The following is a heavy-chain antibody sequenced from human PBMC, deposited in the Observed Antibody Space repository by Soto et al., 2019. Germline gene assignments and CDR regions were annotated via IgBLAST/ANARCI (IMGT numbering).Heavy chain of an antibody. J-gene: IGHJ6*02. CDR2: ISSSSSYI. V-gene: IGHV3-21*01. D-gene: IGHD3-10*01. Sequence: GGSLRLSCAASGFTFSSYSMNWVRQAPGKGLEWVSSISSSSSYIYYADSVKGRFTISRDNAKNSLYLQMNSLRAEDTAVYYCARVRSEGVYYYYYYGMDVWGQGTTVTVSS. CDR3: ARVRSEGVYYYYYYGMDV. CDR1: GFTFSSYS.